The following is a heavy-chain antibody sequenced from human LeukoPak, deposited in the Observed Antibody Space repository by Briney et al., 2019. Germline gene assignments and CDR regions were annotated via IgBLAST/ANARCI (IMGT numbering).Heavy chain of an antibody. V-gene: IGHV3-20*04. CDR1: GFTFDDYA. CDR2: ISWNGGPA. CDR3: ARVQQYDVFDY. D-gene: IGHD3-16*01. Sequence: GRSLRLSCAASGFTFDDYAMHWVRQIPGKGLEWVSGISWNGGPARYADSVKGRFNISRGDAKKSLYLEMNSLRAEDTALYYCARVQQYDVFDYWGQGTQVIVSS. J-gene: IGHJ4*02.